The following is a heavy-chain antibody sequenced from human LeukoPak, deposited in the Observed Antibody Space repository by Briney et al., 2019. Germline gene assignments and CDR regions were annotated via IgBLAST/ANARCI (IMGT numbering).Heavy chain of an antibody. Sequence: SVKVSCKASGVTFSSYAISGVRQAPGQGLEWMGGIIPIFGTANYAQKFQGRVTITADESTSTAYMELSSLRSEDTAVYYCARSKEMATIFPLDYWGQGTLVTVSS. D-gene: IGHD5-24*01. CDR1: GVTFSSYA. V-gene: IGHV1-69*13. CDR3: ARSKEMATIFPLDY. J-gene: IGHJ4*02. CDR2: IIPIFGTA.